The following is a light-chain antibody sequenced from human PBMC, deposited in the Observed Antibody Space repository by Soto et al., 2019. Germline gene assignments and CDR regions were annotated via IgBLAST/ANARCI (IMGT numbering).Light chain of an antibody. Sequence: DIQMTQSPSSVSASVGDRVTITCRASQGISSWLAWYQQKPGKAPKFLIYGATTLQSGVPSRFSGSGSGTKFTLTIASLQPDDFATYYCQQYETFSGTFGPGTKV. CDR2: GAT. CDR3: QQYETFSGT. J-gene: IGKJ1*01. CDR1: QGISSW. V-gene: IGKV1D-16*01.